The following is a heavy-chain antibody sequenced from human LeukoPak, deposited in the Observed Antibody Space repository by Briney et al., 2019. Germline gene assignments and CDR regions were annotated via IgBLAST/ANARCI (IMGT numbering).Heavy chain of an antibody. CDR2: INQDGSEK. CDR1: GFTFSKYW. D-gene: IGHD3-16*01. V-gene: IGHV3-7*01. CDR3: ARDVGFGFYDY. Sequence: GGSLRLSCTDSGFTFSKYWMTWLRQAPGKELEWVADINQDGSEKYHVESVEGRFTISRDNAKRSVYLQMNSLRGEDTAVYYCARDVGFGFYDYWGQGTLVTVSS. J-gene: IGHJ4*02.